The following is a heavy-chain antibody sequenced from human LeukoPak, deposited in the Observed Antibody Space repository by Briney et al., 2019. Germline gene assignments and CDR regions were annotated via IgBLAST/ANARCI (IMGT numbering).Heavy chain of an antibody. CDR3: ARGFRNSYGSYYFDY. CDR1: DDSISDYY. Sequence: SETLSLTCTVSDDSISDYYRGWIRQPPGKGLEWIGYFHNSGTSTYNPSLKSRVTISADTSKNQFSLKLSSVTAADTAVYYCARGFRNSYGSYYFDYWGQGTLVTVSS. J-gene: IGHJ4*02. CDR2: FHNSGTS. V-gene: IGHV4-59*01. D-gene: IGHD5-18*01.